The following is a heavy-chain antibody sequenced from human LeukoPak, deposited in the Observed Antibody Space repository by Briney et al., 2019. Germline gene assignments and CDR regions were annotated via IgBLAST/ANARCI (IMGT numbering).Heavy chain of an antibody. J-gene: IGHJ4*02. CDR2: IYSGGST. Sequence: GGSLRLSCAASAFTFSSYSMSWVRQAPGKGLEWVSVIYSGGSTYYADSVKGRFTISRDNSKNTLYLQMNSLRAEDTAVYYCAREGSYSGSSIPFDYWGQGTLVTVSS. D-gene: IGHD1-26*01. V-gene: IGHV3-53*01. CDR1: AFTFSSYS. CDR3: AREGSYSGSSIPFDY.